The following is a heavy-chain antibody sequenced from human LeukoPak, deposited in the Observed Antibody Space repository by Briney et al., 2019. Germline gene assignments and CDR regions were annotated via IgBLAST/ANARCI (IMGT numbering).Heavy chain of an antibody. CDR2: VYYSGDT. CDR3: AREGDPEGY. J-gene: IGHJ4*02. D-gene: IGHD2-21*01. V-gene: IGHV4-30-4*01. CDR1: GGSINSGDYF. Sequence: SETLSLTCTVSGGSINSGDYFWSWIRQPPGKGLEWIGYVYYSGDTYYSPSLRSRVTISIDTSTNQLSLKLRSVTAADTAVYYCAREGDPEGYWGRGTLVTVSS.